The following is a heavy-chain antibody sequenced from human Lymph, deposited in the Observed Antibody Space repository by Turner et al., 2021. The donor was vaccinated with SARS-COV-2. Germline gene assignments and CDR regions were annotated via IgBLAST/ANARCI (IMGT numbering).Heavy chain of an antibody. CDR1: GGTFSTYT. CDR2: IIPIFGTA. Sequence: QVQLGQSGAEGRKPGSSWKFACKASGGTFSTYTISWVRQAPGKGLEWMGGIIPIFGTANYAQKFQGRVTITADESTSTAYMELSSLRSEDTAVYYCTRGETMAAHYDYWGQGTLVTVSS. V-gene: IGHV1-69*01. J-gene: IGHJ4*02. CDR3: TRGETMAAHYDY. D-gene: IGHD6-6*01.